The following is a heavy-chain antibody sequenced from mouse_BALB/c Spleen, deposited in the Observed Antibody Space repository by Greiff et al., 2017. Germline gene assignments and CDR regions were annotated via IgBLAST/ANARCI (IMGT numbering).Heavy chain of an antibody. V-gene: IGHV14-3*02. CDR2: IDPANGNT. D-gene: IGHD1-1*02. CDR1: GFNIKDTY. Sequence: VQLKQSGAELVKPGASVKLSCTASGFNIKDTYMHWVKQRPEQGLEWIGRIDPANGNTKYDPKFQGKATITADTSSNTAYLQLSSLTSEDTAVYYCASYGRFAYWGQGTLVTVSA. J-gene: IGHJ3*01. CDR3: ASYGRFAY.